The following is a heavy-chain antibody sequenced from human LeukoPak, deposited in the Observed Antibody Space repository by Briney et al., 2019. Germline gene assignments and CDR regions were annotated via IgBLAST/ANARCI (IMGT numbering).Heavy chain of an antibody. V-gene: IGHV3-30*04. CDR1: GFTFSSYA. Sequence: PGGSLRLSCAASGFTFSSYAMHWVRQAPGKGLEWVAVISYDGSNKYYADSVKGRFTISRDNSKNTLYLQMNSLRAEDTAVYYCASSIMDVWGQGTTVTVSS. D-gene: IGHD2/OR15-2a*01. J-gene: IGHJ6*02. CDR2: ISYDGSNK. CDR3: ASSIMDV.